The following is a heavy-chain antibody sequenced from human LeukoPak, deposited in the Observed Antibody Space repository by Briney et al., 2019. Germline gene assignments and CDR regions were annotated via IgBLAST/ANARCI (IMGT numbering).Heavy chain of an antibody. Sequence: SETLSLTCTVSGGSISSYYWSWIRQPPGKGLEWIGYIYYSGSTNYNPSLKSRVTISVDTSKNQFSLKLSSVTAADTAVYYCARHGAVAASYYYYGMDVWGQGTTVTVSS. CDR2: IYYSGST. V-gene: IGHV4-59*08. CDR1: GGSISSYY. CDR3: ARHGAVAASYYYYGMDV. J-gene: IGHJ6*02. D-gene: IGHD6-19*01.